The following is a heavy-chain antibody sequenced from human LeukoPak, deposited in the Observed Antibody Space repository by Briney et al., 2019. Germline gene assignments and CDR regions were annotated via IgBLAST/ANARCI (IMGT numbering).Heavy chain of an antibody. Sequence: GGSLRLSCAASGFTFSSYAMSWVRQAPGKGLEWVSAISGSRTYYADSVKGRFTISRDNSKNTLSLQMNSLRAEDTAVYYCAEVFRKDGDFHLFDYWGQGTLVTVSS. CDR2: ISGSRT. D-gene: IGHD4-17*01. CDR1: GFTFSSYA. J-gene: IGHJ4*02. CDR3: AEVFRKDGDFHLFDY. V-gene: IGHV3-23*01.